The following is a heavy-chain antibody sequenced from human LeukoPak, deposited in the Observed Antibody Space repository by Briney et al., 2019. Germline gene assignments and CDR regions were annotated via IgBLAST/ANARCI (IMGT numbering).Heavy chain of an antibody. CDR3: ARSIIIVPNTSYYYYMDV. J-gene: IGHJ6*02. Sequence: ASVKVSCKASGYTFTSHAPHWVRQAPGESLEWMAWINGATGNTEYSQKFQARVTITRDTSASTAYMELSSLRSEDTAVYYCARSIIIVPNTSYYYYMDVWGQGTTVTVSS. V-gene: IGHV1-3*01. CDR2: INGATGNT. CDR1: GYTFTSHA. D-gene: IGHD2/OR15-2a*01.